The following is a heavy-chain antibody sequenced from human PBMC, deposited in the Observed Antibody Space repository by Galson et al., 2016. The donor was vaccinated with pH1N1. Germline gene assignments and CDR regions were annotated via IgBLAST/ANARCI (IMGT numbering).Heavy chain of an antibody. Sequence: SLRLSCAASGFTFSSYGMSWVRQAPGKGLEWVSGFSGSGGSTYYADSVKGRFTISRDNSMNTLYLQMNSLRAEDTAVYYCAKDQGAYCSSTSCYGYDYWGQGTLVTVSS. J-gene: IGHJ4*02. D-gene: IGHD2-2*01. CDR2: FSGSGGST. CDR1: GFTFSSYG. V-gene: IGHV3-23*01. CDR3: AKDQGAYCSSTSCYGYDY.